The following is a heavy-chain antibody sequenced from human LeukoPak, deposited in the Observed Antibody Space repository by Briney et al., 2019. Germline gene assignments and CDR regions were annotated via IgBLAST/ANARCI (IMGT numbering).Heavy chain of an antibody. V-gene: IGHV3-20*04. CDR1: GFTFDDYG. D-gene: IGHD2-15*01. Sequence: GGXXRLSCAASGFTFDDYGMSWVRQGPGKGVEGVAGITCNNVKSYYAHSLKPRFPISRDNANHSLYLQMNSLRDEDTALYYCARPRDLCSSSSCPSFDYWGQGTLVTVSS. CDR3: ARPRDLCSSSSCPSFDY. CDR2: ITCNNVKS. J-gene: IGHJ4*02.